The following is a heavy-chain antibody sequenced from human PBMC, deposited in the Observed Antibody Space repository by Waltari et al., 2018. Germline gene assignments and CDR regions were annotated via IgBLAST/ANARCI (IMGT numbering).Heavy chain of an antibody. CDR3: AADIEASVGTAAFDV. CDR1: GVSITLNRHY. J-gene: IGHJ3*01. CDR2: VSYSGIS. V-gene: IGHV4-39*01. D-gene: IGHD2-15*01. Sequence: QLQLQESGPRLVRPSEMLSPVCRVAGVSITLNRHYWAWIRQSPGQGLEWIGTVSYSGISYSTTYLKSGVSVSRDSSKTQVSVILGLVTAADMAVYDCAADIEASVGTAAFDVWGQGTMVTVSS.